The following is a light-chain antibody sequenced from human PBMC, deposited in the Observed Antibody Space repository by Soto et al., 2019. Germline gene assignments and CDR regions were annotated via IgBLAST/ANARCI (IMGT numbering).Light chain of an antibody. CDR3: QSYDISLSGYVI. V-gene: IGLV1-40*01. CDR1: SSNIGAGYD. J-gene: IGLJ2*01. Sequence: QSVLTQPPSVSGAPGQRVTISCTGSSSNIGAGYDVHWYQQLPGTAPKLLIYSNNNRPSGVPDRFSASKSGTSASLAITGLQAEYEADYYCQSYDISLSGYVIFGGGTKLTVL. CDR2: SNN.